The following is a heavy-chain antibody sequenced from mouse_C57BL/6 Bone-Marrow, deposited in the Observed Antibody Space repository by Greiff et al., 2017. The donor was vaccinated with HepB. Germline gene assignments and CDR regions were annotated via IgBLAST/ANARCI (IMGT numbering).Heavy chain of an antibody. V-gene: IGHV1-81*01. D-gene: IGHD2-4*01. Sequence: QVQLQQSGAELARPGASVKLSCKASGYTFTSYGISWVKQRTGQGLEWIGEIYPRSGNTYYNEKFKGKATLTADKSSSTAYMERSSLTSEDSAVYFCARRDYDFAYWGQGALVTVSA. J-gene: IGHJ3*01. CDR2: IYPRSGNT. CDR1: GYTFTSYG. CDR3: ARRDYDFAY.